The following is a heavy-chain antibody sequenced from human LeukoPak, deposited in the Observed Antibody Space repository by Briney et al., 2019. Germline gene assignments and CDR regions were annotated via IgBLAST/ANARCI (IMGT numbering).Heavy chain of an antibody. CDR1: GGTFSSYA. CDR3: ASPRERGAYSSSWNKYYFDY. D-gene: IGHD6-13*01. J-gene: IGHJ4*02. CDR2: IIPIFGTA. Sequence: SVKVSCKASGGTFSSYAISWVRQAPGQGLEWMGGIIPIFGTANYAQKFQGRVTITTDESTSTAYMELSSLRSEDTAVYYCASPRERGAYSSSWNKYYFDYWGQGTLVTVSS. V-gene: IGHV1-69*05.